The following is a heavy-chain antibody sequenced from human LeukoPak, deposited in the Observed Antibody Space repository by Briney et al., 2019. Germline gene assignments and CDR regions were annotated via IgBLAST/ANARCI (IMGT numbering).Heavy chain of an antibody. CDR2: ISVSGSTT. V-gene: IGHV3-23*01. D-gene: IGHD2-15*01. J-gene: IGHJ4*02. CDR3: AKGSVAAHYFFNY. Sequence: GGSLRLSCTASGFSFGDYSMNWVRQAPGKGLEWVSSISVSGSTTYYADSVKGRFTISRDNSKNTLYLQVNSLSAGDTAIYYCAKGSVAAHYFFNYWGQGTLVTVSS. CDR1: GFSFGDYS.